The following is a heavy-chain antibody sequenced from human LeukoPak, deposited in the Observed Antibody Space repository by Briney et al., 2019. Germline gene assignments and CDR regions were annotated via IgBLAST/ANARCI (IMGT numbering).Heavy chain of an antibody. CDR3: AKDLWDYGDYIFSSYYYYGMDV. D-gene: IGHD4-17*01. CDR1: GLTFSSYA. CDR2: ISGSGGST. V-gene: IGHV3-23*01. Sequence: GGSLRLSCAASGLTFSSYAMSWVRQAPGKGLEWVSAISGSGGSTYYADSVKGRFTISRDNSKNTLYLQMNSLRAEDTAVCYCAKDLWDYGDYIFSSYYYYGMDVWGQGTTVTVSS. J-gene: IGHJ6*02.